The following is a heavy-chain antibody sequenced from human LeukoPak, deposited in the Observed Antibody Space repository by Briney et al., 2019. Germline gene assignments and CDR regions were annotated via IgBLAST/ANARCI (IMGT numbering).Heavy chain of an antibody. Sequence: SETLSLTCTVSGGSISSYYWGWIRQPPGKGLEWIGYIYYSGSTNYNPSLKSRVTISVDTSKNQFSLKLSSVTAADTAVYYCARASERYGDWFDPWGQGTLVTVSS. J-gene: IGHJ5*02. D-gene: IGHD4-17*01. V-gene: IGHV4-59*01. CDR1: GGSISSYY. CDR2: IYYSGST. CDR3: ARASERYGDWFDP.